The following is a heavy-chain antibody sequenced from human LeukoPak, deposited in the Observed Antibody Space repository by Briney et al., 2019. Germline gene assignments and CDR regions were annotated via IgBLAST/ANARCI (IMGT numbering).Heavy chain of an antibody. CDR2: IYTSGST. V-gene: IGHV4-4*07. J-gene: IGHJ5*02. D-gene: IGHD6-13*01. CDR3: ARDRQQLWFDP. CDR1: GGSISSYY. Sequence: PSETLSLTCTVSGGSISSYYWSWIRQPAGKGLEWMGRIYTSGSTNYNPSLKGRVTMSVDTSKNQFSLKLSSVTAADTAVYYCARDRQQLWFDPWGQGTLVTVSS.